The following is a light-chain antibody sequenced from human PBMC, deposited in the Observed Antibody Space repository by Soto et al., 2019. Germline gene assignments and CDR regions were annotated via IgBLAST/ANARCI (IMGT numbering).Light chain of an antibody. CDR2: AAS. Sequence: DIHMTQSPSSLSAPVGDRVIIACRASQNIGSFLNWYQQKPGRAPRLLIFAASTLQSGVPSRFIGSGSGTNFTLTLSSLQPEDVATYYCQERHTSPYNFGQGTKLEIK. CDR1: QNIGSF. J-gene: IGKJ2*01. V-gene: IGKV1-39*01. CDR3: QERHTSPYN.